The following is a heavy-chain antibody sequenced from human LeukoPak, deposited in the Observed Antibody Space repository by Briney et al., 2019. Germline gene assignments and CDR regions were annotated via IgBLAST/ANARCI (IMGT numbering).Heavy chain of an antibody. CDR2: INPSGGST. Sequence: ASVKVSCKASGYTFTSYYMHWVRQAPGQGLEWMGIINPSGGSTSYAQKFQGRVTMTRDTSTSTAYMELSRLRSDDTAVYYCAREREYAAAPYYYYYGMDVWGQGTTVTVSS. V-gene: IGHV1-46*01. J-gene: IGHJ6*02. D-gene: IGHD6-13*01. CDR3: AREREYAAAPYYYYYGMDV. CDR1: GYTFTSYY.